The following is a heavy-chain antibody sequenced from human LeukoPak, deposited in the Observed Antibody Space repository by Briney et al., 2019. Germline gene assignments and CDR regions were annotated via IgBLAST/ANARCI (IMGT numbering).Heavy chain of an antibody. V-gene: IGHV4-59*08. CDR2: SYYCGST. CDR3: ARRGYSYGFR. Sequence: SETLSLTCTVSNGSISSYSWYWIRQPPAEGLEWVGYSYYCGSTSRNPSLKSRVTISVDTSKNQFTLKLSSVTAADPAVYYCARRGYSYGFRWGQGTLVTVSS. CDR1: NGSISSYS. J-gene: IGHJ4*02. D-gene: IGHD5-18*01.